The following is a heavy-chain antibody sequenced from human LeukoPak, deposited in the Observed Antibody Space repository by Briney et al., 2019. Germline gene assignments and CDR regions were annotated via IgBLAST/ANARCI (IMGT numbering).Heavy chain of an antibody. CDR3: ARLAPPCGGDCYSGY. V-gene: IGHV4-34*01. Sequence: SETLSLTCAVYGGSFSGYYWSWIRQPPGKGLEWIGEINHSGSTNYNPSLKSRVTISVDTSKNQFSLKLSSVTAADTAVYYCARLAPPCGGDCYSGYWGQGTLVTVSS. CDR2: INHSGST. D-gene: IGHD2-21*02. CDR1: GGSFSGYY. J-gene: IGHJ4*02.